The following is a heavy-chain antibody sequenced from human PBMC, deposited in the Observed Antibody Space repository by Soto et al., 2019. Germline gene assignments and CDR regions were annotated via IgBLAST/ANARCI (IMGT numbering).Heavy chain of an antibody. CDR2: IYWNGDL. V-gene: IGHV2-5*01. J-gene: IGHJ3*02. D-gene: IGHD6-6*01. CDR1: GLTLTTNGVG. CDR3: ARRRVAARPDAFGI. Sequence: QITLKESGPTLVKPRETLTLTCTFSGLTLTTNGVGVGWIRQPPGKALEWLALIYWNGDLRYSPSLNNRLTITKDTSTSQVVLTMTDVDPVDTATYYCARRRVAARPDAFGIWGQGAMVSVSS.